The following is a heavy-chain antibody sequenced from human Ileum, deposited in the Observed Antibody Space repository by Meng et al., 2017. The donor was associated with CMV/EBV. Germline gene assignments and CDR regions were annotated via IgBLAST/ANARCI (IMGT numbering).Heavy chain of an antibody. Sequence: CAASEFTFGTYWMHWVRQAPGKWLVWVSRISSDGSSTTYADSVKGRFTISRDNAKNTLYLQVNSLRAEDTAVYYCARAYGGNLPFDYWGQGTLVTVSS. CDR1: EFTFGTYW. V-gene: IGHV3-74*03. CDR3: ARAYGGNLPFDY. D-gene: IGHD4-23*01. J-gene: IGHJ4*02. CDR2: ISSDGSST.